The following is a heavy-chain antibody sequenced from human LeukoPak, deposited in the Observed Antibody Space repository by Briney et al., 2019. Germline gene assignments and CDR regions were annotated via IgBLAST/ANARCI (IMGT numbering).Heavy chain of an antibody. CDR3: ARDAYYYDSSGYYVY. Sequence: GGSLRLSCAASGFTFSSYAMHWVRQAPGKGLEWVAVISYDGSNKYYADSVKGRFTISRDNSKNTLYLRMNSLRAEDTAVYYCARDAYYYDSSGYYVYWGQGTLVTVSS. D-gene: IGHD3-22*01. CDR2: ISYDGSNK. J-gene: IGHJ4*02. V-gene: IGHV3-30-3*01. CDR1: GFTFSSYA.